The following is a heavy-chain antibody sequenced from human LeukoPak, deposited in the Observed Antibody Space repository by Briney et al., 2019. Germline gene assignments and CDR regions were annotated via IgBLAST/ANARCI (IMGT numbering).Heavy chain of an antibody. CDR2: VYPGDSDT. CDR3: ARHDSSGSHYRD. J-gene: IGHJ4*02. Sequence: EESLKISCKGFGYSFTNYWIGWVRQMPGKGLEWMGIVYPGDSDTRYNPSFQGQATISADKSITSAYLQWSSLKASDTAIYYCARHDSSGSHYRDWGQGTLVTVS. D-gene: IGHD3-22*01. V-gene: IGHV5-51*01. CDR1: GYSFTNYW.